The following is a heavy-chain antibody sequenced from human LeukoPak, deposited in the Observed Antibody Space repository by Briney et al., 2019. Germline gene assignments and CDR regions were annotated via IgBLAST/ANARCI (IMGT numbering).Heavy chain of an antibody. CDR1: GFTFSNYW. J-gene: IGHJ6*03. CDR3: ARRPSGSYYYYYYMDV. Sequence: GGSLRLSCAASGFTFSNYWMSWVRQPPGKGLEWVANIKQDGTEKYYLDSVWGRFTMSRDNSKNSLYLQMNSLRAQDTAVYYCARRPSGSYYYYYYMDVWGKGTTVTISS. CDR2: IKQDGTEK. D-gene: IGHD3-10*01. V-gene: IGHV3-7*01.